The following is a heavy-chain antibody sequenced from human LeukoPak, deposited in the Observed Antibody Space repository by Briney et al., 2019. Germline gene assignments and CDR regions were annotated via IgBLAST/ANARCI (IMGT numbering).Heavy chain of an antibody. V-gene: IGHV1-8*01. J-gene: IGHJ6*03. Sequence: GASVKVSCKASGYTFTSYDINWVRQATGQGLEWMGWMNPNSGNTGYAQKFQGRVTMTRNTSISTAYMELSSLRSEDTAVYYCARAPSMVQGVYYYYMDVWGKGTTVTVSS. D-gene: IGHD3-10*01. CDR3: ARAPSMVQGVYYYYMDV. CDR2: MNPNSGNT. CDR1: GYTFTSYD.